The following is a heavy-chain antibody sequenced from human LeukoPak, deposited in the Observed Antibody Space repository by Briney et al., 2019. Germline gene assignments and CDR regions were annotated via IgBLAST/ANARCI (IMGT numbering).Heavy chain of an antibody. J-gene: IGHJ4*02. CDR3: ARDVQNDYGDYVLFFDY. CDR2: ISYDGSNK. D-gene: IGHD4-17*01. CDR1: GFTFSSYA. Sequence: GGSLRLSCAASGFTFSSYAMHWVRQAPGKGLEWVAVISYDGSNKYYADSVRGRFTISRDNSKNTLYLQMNSLRAEDTAVYYCARDVQNDYGDYVLFFDYWGQGTLVTVSS. V-gene: IGHV3-30-3*01.